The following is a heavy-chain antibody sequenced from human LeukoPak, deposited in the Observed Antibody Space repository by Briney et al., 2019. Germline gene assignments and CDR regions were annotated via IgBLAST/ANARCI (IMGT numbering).Heavy chain of an antibody. Sequence: SETLSLTCSVSGGSISSYYRSWIRQPTEKGREWVGYIFYSGSTNFNTSLKSRITISVDTSKNQFSLKLSSVTAADTAVYYCARLAYCGGDCYSGGLFDYCGQGNLVTVSS. J-gene: IGHJ4*02. D-gene: IGHD2-21*02. V-gene: IGHV4-59*08. CDR1: GGSISSYY. CDR2: IFYSGST. CDR3: ARLAYCGGDCYSGGLFDY.